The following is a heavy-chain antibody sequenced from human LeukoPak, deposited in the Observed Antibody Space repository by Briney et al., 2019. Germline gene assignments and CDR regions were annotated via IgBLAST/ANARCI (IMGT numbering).Heavy chain of an antibody. CDR1: GFTFGSYE. CDR2: ISSSGFNI. V-gene: IGHV3-48*03. Sequence: GGSLRLSCAVSGFTFGSYEMNWVRQAPGKGLEWVSYISSSGFNIYYADSVKGRFTISRDNAKNSLYLQMNSLRAEDTAVYYCAELGITMIGGVWGKGTTVTISS. CDR3: AELGITMIGGV. D-gene: IGHD3-10*02. J-gene: IGHJ6*04.